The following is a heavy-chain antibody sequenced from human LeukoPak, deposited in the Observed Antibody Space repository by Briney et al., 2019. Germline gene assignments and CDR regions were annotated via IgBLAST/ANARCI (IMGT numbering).Heavy chain of an antibody. V-gene: IGHV4-39*07. CDR3: ATLAVAGTGGDY. CDR2: INHSGST. Sequence: SSETLSLTCTVSGGSISSSSYYWSWIRQPPGKGLEWIGEINHSGSTNYNPSLKSRVTISVDTSKNQFSLKLSSVTAADTAVYYCATLAVAGTGGDYWGQGTLVTVSS. D-gene: IGHD6-19*01. J-gene: IGHJ4*02. CDR1: GGSISSSSYY.